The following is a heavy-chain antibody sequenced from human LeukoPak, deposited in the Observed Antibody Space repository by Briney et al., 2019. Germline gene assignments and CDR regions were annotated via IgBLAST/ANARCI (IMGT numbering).Heavy chain of an antibody. J-gene: IGHJ2*01. CDR2: IFWDDDK. Sequence: ESGPTLVKPTQTLTLTCTFSGFSFSKSGVGVGWIRQPPGKALEWLALIFWDDDKRYSPFLRNRLTITKDTSRNQVVLTMTNMDPVDTGTYYCAHTDYYHTSGNYYWSFDLWGRGTLVTVSS. CDR1: GFSFSKSGVG. V-gene: IGHV2-5*02. CDR3: AHTDYYHTSGNYYWSFDL. D-gene: IGHD3-22*01.